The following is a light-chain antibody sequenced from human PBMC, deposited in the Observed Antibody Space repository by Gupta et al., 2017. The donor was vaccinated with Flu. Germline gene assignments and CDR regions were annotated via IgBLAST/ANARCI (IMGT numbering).Light chain of an antibody. CDR1: SSDSGAYVY. Sequence: SSDSGAYVYVSWYQQEPGHTPKLMIFDVSTRPSGVSNRFSGSKSGTTASMTISGVQAEDESHYYCSSYTGSGTLFGGGTKLTVL. CDR3: SSYTGSGTL. J-gene: IGLJ2*01. V-gene: IGLV2-14*03. CDR2: DVS.